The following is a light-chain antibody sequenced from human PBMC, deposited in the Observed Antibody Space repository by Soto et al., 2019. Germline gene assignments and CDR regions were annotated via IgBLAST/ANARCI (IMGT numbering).Light chain of an antibody. J-gene: IGLJ2*01. CDR2: DVN. CDR3: SAFASPHSVV. V-gene: IGLV2-14*03. Sequence: QSALTQPASVSGSLGQSITISCIGTSSDVGGYPWVSWYQQHPGKAPKLLIRDVNLRPSGVSIRFSGSKSGNTASLTISGLQPEDEADYYCSAFASPHSVVFGGGTKLTVL. CDR1: SSDVGGYPW.